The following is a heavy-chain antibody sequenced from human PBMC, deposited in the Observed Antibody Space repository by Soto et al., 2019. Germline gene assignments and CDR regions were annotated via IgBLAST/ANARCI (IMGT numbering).Heavy chain of an antibody. CDR2: IYHSGGT. Sequence: SETLSLTCSVSAGSISSDGFYWNWIRQPPGKGLEWIGYIYHSGGTYSSPSLRSRVTISVDTSKNQFTLKLSSATAADTAVYYCARDRGGYGVFDYWGQGTLVTVSS. D-gene: IGHD5-12*01. CDR1: AGSISSDGFY. V-gene: IGHV4-31*03. J-gene: IGHJ4*02. CDR3: ARDRGGYGVFDY.